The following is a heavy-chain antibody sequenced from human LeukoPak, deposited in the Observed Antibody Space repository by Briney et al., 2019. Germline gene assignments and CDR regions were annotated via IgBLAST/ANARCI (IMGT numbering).Heavy chain of an antibody. J-gene: IGHJ2*01. CDR3: ARAVVTANLYFDL. D-gene: IGHD2-21*02. CDR1: GGSFSGYY. V-gene: IGHV4-34*01. Sequence: PSETLTLTCAVYGGSFSGYYWSWIRQPPGKGLEWIGEINHSGSTNYNPSLKSRVTISVDTSKNQFSLKLSSVTAADTAVYYCARAVVTANLYFDLWGRGTLVTVSS. CDR2: INHSGST.